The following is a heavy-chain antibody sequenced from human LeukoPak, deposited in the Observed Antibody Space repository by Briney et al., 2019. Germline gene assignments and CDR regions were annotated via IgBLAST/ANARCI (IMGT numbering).Heavy chain of an antibody. CDR2: IIPIFGTA. J-gene: IGHJ6*03. D-gene: IGHD3-3*01. Sequence: SVKVSCKASGGTFSSYAISWVRQAPGQGLEWMGGIIPIFGTANYAQKFQGRVTITADESTSTAYMELSSLRSEDTAVYYCARGGRYYDFWSGYPRYYYYYYMDVWGKGTTVTVSS. CDR1: GGTFSSYA. V-gene: IGHV1-69*01. CDR3: ARGGRYYDFWSGYPRYYYYYYMDV.